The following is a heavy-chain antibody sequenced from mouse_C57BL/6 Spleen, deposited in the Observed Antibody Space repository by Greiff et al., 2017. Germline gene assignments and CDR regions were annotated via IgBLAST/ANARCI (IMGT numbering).Heavy chain of an antibody. CDR3: ARGGCSNYVEAMGY. CDR1: GYTFTGYW. D-gene: IGHD2-5*01. CDR2: ILPGSGST. Sequence: VQLQQSGAELMMPGASVKLSCKATGYTFTGYWIEWVKQRPGHGLEWIGEILPGSGSTYYNEKFKRKATFTADTSSNTAYMQLSSLTAEDSAIYYCARGGCSNYVEAMGYWGQGASVTVS. V-gene: IGHV1-9*01. J-gene: IGHJ4*01.